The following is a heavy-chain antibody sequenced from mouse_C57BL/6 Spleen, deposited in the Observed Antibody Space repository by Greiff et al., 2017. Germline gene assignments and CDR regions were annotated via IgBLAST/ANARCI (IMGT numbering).Heavy chain of an antibody. D-gene: IGHD6-5*01. CDR1: GFNIKDDY. Sequence: VHVKQSGAELVRPGASVKLSCTASGFNIKDDYMHWVKQRPEQGLEWIGWIDPENGDTEYASKFQGKATITADTSSNTADLQLSSLTSEDTAVYYCTFLSFAYWGQGTLVTVSA. J-gene: IGHJ3*01. V-gene: IGHV14-4*01. CDR2: IDPENGDT. CDR3: TFLSFAY.